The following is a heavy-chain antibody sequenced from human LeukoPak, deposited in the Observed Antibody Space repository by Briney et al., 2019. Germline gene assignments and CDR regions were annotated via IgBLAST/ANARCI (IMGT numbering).Heavy chain of an antibody. CDR3: ARLPGGSQTGFDY. J-gene: IGHJ4*02. Sequence: SVKVSCKASGGTFSSYAISWVRQAPGQGLEWMGGIIPIFGTANYAQKFQGRVTITADESTSTAYMELSSLRFEDTAVYYCARLPGGSQTGFDYWGQGTLVTVSS. CDR2: IIPIFGTA. D-gene: IGHD1-26*01. V-gene: IGHV1-69*13. CDR1: GGTFSSYA.